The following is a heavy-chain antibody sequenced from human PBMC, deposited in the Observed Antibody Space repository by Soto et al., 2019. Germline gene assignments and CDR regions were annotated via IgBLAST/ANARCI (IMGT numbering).Heavy chain of an antibody. Sequence: EVPLLESGGGLVQPGGSLRLSCAASGFTFSSYAMSWVRQAPGKGLEWVSAISGSGGSTYYADSVKGRFTISRDNSKNTLYLQMNSLRANVTAVYYSAKIPHSSSWYLDAFDTWGQGTMVSVPS. CDR1: GFTFSSYA. CDR2: ISGSGGST. CDR3: AKIPHSSSWYLDAFDT. J-gene: IGHJ3*02. D-gene: IGHD6-13*01. V-gene: IGHV3-23*01.